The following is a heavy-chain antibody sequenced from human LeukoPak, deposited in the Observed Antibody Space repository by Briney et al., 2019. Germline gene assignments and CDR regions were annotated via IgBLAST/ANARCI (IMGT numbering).Heavy chain of an antibody. D-gene: IGHD3-10*01. Sequence: SETLSLTCTVSGGSISSSSHYWSGLRQPPGRGGEGVESINYSVSTYYNPSLKTRVTISVDTSKNHFSLKLSSVTAADTAVFYCVRYVVYGSGIYYFDYWGQGTLVTVSS. CDR1: GGSISSSSHY. J-gene: IGHJ4*02. V-gene: IGHV4-39*02. CDR2: INYSVST. CDR3: VRYVVYGSGIYYFDY.